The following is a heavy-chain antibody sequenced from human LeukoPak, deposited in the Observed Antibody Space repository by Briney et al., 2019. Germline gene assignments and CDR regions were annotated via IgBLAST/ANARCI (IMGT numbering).Heavy chain of an antibody. CDR3: ARAHYGVSYFDP. V-gene: IGHV4-59*11. CDR1: GASTSLHC. CDR2: ILSSGLT. Sequence: SETLSLTCSVSGASTSLHCWSWIRQSPGKGLEWIGNILSSGLTHYNPSLKSRVTISGDTSKNQFSLKLTSVTAADTAVYYCARAHYGVSYFDPWGQGTLVTVSS. D-gene: IGHD3-16*01. J-gene: IGHJ5*02.